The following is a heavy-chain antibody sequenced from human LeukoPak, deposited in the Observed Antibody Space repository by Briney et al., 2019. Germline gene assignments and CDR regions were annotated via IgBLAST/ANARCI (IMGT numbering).Heavy chain of an antibody. D-gene: IGHD5-12*01. Sequence: GGSLRLSCAASGFTLNKYAMNWVRQAPGKGLEWVSVLIGSSGSTDYADCVKGRFTISRDTSKNRLYLEMNSLRAEDTAIYYCVKGAYDYIEIAYFDYWGQGTRVTVSS. CDR1: GFTLNKYA. CDR3: VKGAYDYIEIAYFDY. CDR2: LIGSSGST. J-gene: IGHJ4*02. V-gene: IGHV3-23*01.